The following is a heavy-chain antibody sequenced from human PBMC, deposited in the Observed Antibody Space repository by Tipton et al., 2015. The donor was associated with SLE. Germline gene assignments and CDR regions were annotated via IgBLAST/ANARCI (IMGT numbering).Heavy chain of an antibody. D-gene: IGHD1-26*01. Sequence: QLVQSGAEVKKPGASVKVSCKASGYTFTTHGISWVRQAPGQGLEWMGWISTYTGNTNYAQKLQGRVTMTTDTSTSTVYMELRSLRSDDTAVYYCASGTYFFDYWGQGTLVTVSS. V-gene: IGHV1-18*04. CDR1: GYTFTTHG. J-gene: IGHJ4*02. CDR2: ISTYTGNT. CDR3: ASGTYFFDY.